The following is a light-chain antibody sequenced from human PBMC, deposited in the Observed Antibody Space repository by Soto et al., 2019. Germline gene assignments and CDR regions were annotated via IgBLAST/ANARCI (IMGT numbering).Light chain of an antibody. CDR2: AAS. CDR1: QNVGSNY. J-gene: IGKJ3*01. Sequence: EIVLTQSPGTPSLSPGERATLSCRASQNVGSNYLAWYQQRPDQAPRLLIYAASTRASGIPDRFSGFGSGTDFTLIISNLEPEDFAVYYCQQYGRSPPFSFGPGTKVDV. V-gene: IGKV3-20*01. CDR3: QQYGRSPPFS.